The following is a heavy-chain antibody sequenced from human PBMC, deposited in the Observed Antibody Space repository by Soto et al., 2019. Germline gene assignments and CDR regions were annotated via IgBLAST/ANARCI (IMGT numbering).Heavy chain of an antibody. CDR1: GFTFSHSA. CDR2: IVVNSGNT. V-gene: IGHV1-58*01. J-gene: IGHJ6*02. Sequence: QMQLVQSGPEVKKPGTSVKVSCKASGFTFSHSAVQWVRQARGQRLEWIGWIVVNSGNTNFAQKFQERVTITRDMSTNSVYIELSSLRSEDTPLYYCAANPRYTSGWYGASTSYYYGMDVWGQGTTVTVPS. D-gene: IGHD6-19*01. CDR3: AANPRYTSGWYGASTSYYYGMDV.